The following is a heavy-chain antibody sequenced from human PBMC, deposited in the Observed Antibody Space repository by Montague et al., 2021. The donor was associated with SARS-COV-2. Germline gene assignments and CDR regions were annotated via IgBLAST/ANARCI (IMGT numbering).Heavy chain of an antibody. D-gene: IGHD3-10*01. V-gene: IGHV4-39*07. CDR1: SGSIISSGYY. CDR3: AGGYGSGSYSS. J-gene: IGHJ4*02. Sequence: SETLSLTCSVSSGSIISSGYYWGWIRQPPGKELEWIGNIYYSGTTYYNPSLQSRVTMSVDTSRKQFSLKLTSVTAADTAVYYCAGGYGSGSYSSWDQGTLVTVSS. CDR2: IYYSGTT.